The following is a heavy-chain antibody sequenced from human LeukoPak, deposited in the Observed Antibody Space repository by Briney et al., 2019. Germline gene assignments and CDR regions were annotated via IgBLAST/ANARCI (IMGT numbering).Heavy chain of an antibody. Sequence: GGSLRLSCAASGFTFSSYDMHWARQAIGKGLEWVSAIGTAGDPYYPGSVKGRFTISRENAKNSLYLQMNSLRAGDTAVYYCARATTGTSDGAFDIWGQGTMVTVSS. CDR3: ARATTGTSDGAFDI. V-gene: IGHV3-13*05. CDR2: IGTAGDP. J-gene: IGHJ3*02. D-gene: IGHD1-1*01. CDR1: GFTFSSYD.